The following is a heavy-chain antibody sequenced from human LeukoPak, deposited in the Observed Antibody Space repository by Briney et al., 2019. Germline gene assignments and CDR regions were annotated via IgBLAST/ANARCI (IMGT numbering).Heavy chain of an antibody. Sequence: ASVKVSCTASGYTFTGYYMHWVRQAPGQGLEWMGWINPNSGGTNYAQKFQGRVTMTRDTSISTAYMELSRLRSDDTAVYYCARTEDYDSSGYSEYWGQGTLVTVSS. J-gene: IGHJ4*02. CDR3: ARTEDYDSSGYSEY. CDR1: GYTFTGYY. CDR2: INPNSGGT. D-gene: IGHD3-22*01. V-gene: IGHV1-2*02.